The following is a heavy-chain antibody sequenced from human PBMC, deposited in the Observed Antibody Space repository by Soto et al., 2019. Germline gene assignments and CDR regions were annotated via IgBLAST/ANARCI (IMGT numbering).Heavy chain of an antibody. CDR1: GFTFGDYA. V-gene: IGHV3-49*03. J-gene: IGHJ6*02. CDR3: TRYRGVHFNYYYGMDV. Sequence: GGSLRLSCTASGFTFGDYAMSWFRQAPGKGLEWVGFIRSKAYGGTTEYAASVKGRFTISRDDSKSIAYLQMNSLKTEDTAVYYCTRYRGVHFNYYYGMDVWGQGTTVTGSS. D-gene: IGHD3-10*01. CDR2: IRSKAYGGTT.